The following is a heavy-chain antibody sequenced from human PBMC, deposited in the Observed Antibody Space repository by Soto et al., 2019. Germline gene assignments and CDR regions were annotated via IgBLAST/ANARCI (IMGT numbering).Heavy chain of an antibody. D-gene: IGHD2-8*01. Sequence: GGSLRLSCAASGFTFSSYWMSWVRQAPGKGLEWVANIKPDGSQKWYVDSVKGRFTISRDNAKNSLYLQMNSLRAEDTAVYYCARENGVFYYGMDVWGQGTTVTVSS. V-gene: IGHV3-7*01. CDR1: GFTFSSYW. J-gene: IGHJ6*02. CDR2: IKPDGSQK. CDR3: ARENGVFYYGMDV.